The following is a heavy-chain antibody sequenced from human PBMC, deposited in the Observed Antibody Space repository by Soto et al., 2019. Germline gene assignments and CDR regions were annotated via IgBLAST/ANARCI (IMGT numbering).Heavy chain of an antibody. CDR2: IIPIFGTA. D-gene: IGHD3-22*01. CDR3: ARGTYYYDSSGYYYAY. CDR1: GGTFSSYA. J-gene: IGHJ4*02. Sequence: SVKVSCKASGGTFSSYAISWVRQAPGQGLEWMGGIIPIFGTANYAQKFQGRVTITADESTSTAYMELSSLRSEDTAVYYCARGTYYYDSSGYYYAYWGQGTLVTVSS. V-gene: IGHV1-69*13.